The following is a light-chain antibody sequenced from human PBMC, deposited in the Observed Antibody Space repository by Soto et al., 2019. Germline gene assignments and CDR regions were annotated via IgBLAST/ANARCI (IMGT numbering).Light chain of an antibody. J-gene: IGKJ4*01. CDR3: QQYGALPPT. CDR1: QTVSNTY. V-gene: IGKV3-20*01. Sequence: EIVLTQFPGALSLSPGERVTLSCRASQTVSNTYLAWYQQKSGQAPKFLIYGASNRATGIPDRFSGSGSGKDFTLTISRLEPADFAVYYCQQYGALPPTFGGGTKVEIK. CDR2: GAS.